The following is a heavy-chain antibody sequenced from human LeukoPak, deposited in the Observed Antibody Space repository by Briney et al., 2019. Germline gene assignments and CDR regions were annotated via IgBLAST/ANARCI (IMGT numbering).Heavy chain of an antibody. V-gene: IGHV3-30*18. CDR1: GFTLSSYG. J-gene: IGHJ6*02. CDR2: ISYDGSNK. CDR3: AKDQGSSSWLSYYYYYGMDV. D-gene: IGHD6-13*01. Sequence: GGSLRLSCAASGFTLSSYGMHWVRQAPGKGLEWVAVISYDGSNKYYADSVKGRFTISRDNSKNTLYLQMNSLRAEDTAVYYCAKDQGSSSWLSYYYYYGMDVWGQGTTVTVSS.